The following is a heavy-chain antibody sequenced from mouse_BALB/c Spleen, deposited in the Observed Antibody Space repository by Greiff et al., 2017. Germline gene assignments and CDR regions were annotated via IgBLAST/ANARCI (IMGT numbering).Heavy chain of an antibody. CDR1: GFNIKDTY. Sequence: VQLQQSGAELVKPGASVKLSCTASGFNIKDTYMHWVKQRPEQGLEWIGRIDPANGNTKYDPKFQGKATITADTSSNTAYLQLSSLTSEDTAVYYCARRNGYDIYAMDYWGQGTSVTVSS. V-gene: IGHV14-3*02. CDR2: IDPANGNT. J-gene: IGHJ4*01. D-gene: IGHD2-2*01. CDR3: ARRNGYDIYAMDY.